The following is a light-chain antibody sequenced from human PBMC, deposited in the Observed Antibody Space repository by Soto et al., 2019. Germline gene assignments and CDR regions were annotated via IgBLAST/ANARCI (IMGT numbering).Light chain of an antibody. CDR1: QSISSY. CDR2: AAS. Sequence: DIQMTQSPSSLSASVGDRVTITCRASQSISSYLNWYQQKPGKAPKLLIYAASSLQSGVPSRFSGSGSGTDFTLTISSLQPEDFANYYGQQSYSTPRTFGPGTKLEIK. CDR3: QQSYSTPRT. V-gene: IGKV1-39*01. J-gene: IGKJ2*02.